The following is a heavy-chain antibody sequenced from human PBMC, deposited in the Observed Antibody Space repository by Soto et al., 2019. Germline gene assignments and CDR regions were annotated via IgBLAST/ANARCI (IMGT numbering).Heavy chain of an antibody. CDR1: GFTFDDYA. V-gene: IGHV3-9*01. J-gene: IGHJ4*02. CDR2: ISWNSGSI. D-gene: IGHD2-15*01. CDR3: AKAPTPRYCSGGSCYYHFDY. Sequence: GGSLRLSCAASGFTFDDYAMHWVRQAPGKGLEWVSGISWNSGSIGYADSVKGRFTISRDNAKNSLYLQMNSLRAEDTALYYCAKAPTPRYCSGGSCYYHFDYWGQGTLVTVSS.